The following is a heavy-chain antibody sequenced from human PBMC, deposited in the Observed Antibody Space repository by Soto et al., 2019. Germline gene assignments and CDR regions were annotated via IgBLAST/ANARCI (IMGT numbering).Heavy chain of an antibody. V-gene: IGHV4-59*02. Sequence: PSETLSLTCSVTGASVSTYSWSWIRQSPGKGLEWIGYIHYSGGTNYTPSLRSRVTISVDSSKNQLSLNLTSLTAADTAVYYCARGGTSGSAVFTWLDPSGQGTMVPVSP. CDR3: ARGGTSGSAVFTWLDP. CDR1: GASVSTYS. D-gene: IGHD3-10*01. CDR2: IHYSGGT. J-gene: IGHJ5*02.